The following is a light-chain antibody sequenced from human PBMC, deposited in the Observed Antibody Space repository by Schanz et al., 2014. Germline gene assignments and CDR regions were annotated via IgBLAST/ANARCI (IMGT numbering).Light chain of an antibody. CDR1: SSDVGNYNY. CDR2: DVS. J-gene: IGLJ3*02. Sequence: QSALTQPRSVSGSPGQSVTISCTGTSSDVGNYNYVSWYQQHPGKAPKLMIYDVSNRPSGVPDRFSGSKSDNTASLTVSGLQVEDEADYYCGSYAGNINWVFGGGTKLTVL. CDR3: GSYAGNINWV. V-gene: IGLV2-11*01.